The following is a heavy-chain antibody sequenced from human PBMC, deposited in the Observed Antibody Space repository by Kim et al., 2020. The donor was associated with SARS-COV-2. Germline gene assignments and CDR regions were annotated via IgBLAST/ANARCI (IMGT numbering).Heavy chain of an antibody. CDR2: INHSGST. D-gene: IGHD6-13*01. V-gene: IGHV4-34*01. Sequence: SETLSLTCAVYGGSFSGYYWSWIRQPPGKGLEWIGEINHSGSTNYNPSLKSRVTISVDTSKNQFSLKLSSVTAADTAVYYCARGISSKDYYFDYWGQGTLVTVSS. CDR1: GGSFSGYY. J-gene: IGHJ4*02. CDR3: ARGISSKDYYFDY.